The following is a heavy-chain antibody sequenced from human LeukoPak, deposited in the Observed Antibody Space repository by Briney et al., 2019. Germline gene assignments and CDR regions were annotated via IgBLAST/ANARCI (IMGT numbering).Heavy chain of an antibody. CDR2: INLNSGGT. J-gene: IGHJ4*02. D-gene: IGHD2-8*01. CDR3: ARLGVEDY. V-gene: IGHV1-2*02. CDR1: GYTFTGKY. Sequence: GASVKVSCKASGYTFTGKYMYWVRQAPGQGLEWMGWINLNSGGTNYAQKFQGRVTMTRDTSISTAYMEVSRLRYDDTAVYYCARLGVEDYWGQGTLVTVSS.